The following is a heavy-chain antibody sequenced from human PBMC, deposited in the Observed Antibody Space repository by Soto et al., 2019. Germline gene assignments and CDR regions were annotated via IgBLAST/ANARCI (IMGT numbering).Heavy chain of an antibody. CDR3: AREPDCTNGVCSPYYYDGMDV. Sequence: SETLSLTCTVSGYSISSGYYWGWIRQPPGKGLEWIGSIYHSGSTYYNPSLKSRVTISVDTSKNQFSLKLSSVTAADTAVYYCAREPDCTNGVCSPYYYDGMDVWGQGTTVTVSS. J-gene: IGHJ6*02. CDR2: IYHSGST. V-gene: IGHV4-38-2*02. CDR1: GYSISSGYY. D-gene: IGHD2-8*01.